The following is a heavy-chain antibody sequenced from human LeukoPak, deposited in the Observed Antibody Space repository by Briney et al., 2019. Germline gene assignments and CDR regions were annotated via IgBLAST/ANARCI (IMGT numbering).Heavy chain of an antibody. Sequence: GGSLRLSCAASGFTFSTYWMHWVRQVPGKGLEWVANIKQDGSEKYYVDSVKGRFTISRDNAKNSLYLQMNSLRAEDTAVYYCARDKAARYYFDYWGQGTLVTVSS. J-gene: IGHJ4*02. V-gene: IGHV3-7*01. D-gene: IGHD6-6*01. CDR2: IKQDGSEK. CDR3: ARDKAARYYFDY. CDR1: GFTFSTYW.